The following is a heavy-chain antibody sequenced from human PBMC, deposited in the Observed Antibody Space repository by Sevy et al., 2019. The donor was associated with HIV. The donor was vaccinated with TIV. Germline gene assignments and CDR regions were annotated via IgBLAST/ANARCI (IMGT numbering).Heavy chain of an antibody. J-gene: IGHJ6*02. CDR1: GFTFSTYA. CDR2: ISRSGRST. Sequence: GGSLRLSCAASGFTFSTYAMNWVRQAPGKGLEWVSSISRSGRSTYSADSVEGRFTISRYNFKNTLYLQLSSLRVDDTAVYYCAKGYCDGGSCPRDYYYYGMDVWGQGTTVTVSS. CDR3: AKGYCDGGSCPRDYYYYGMDV. D-gene: IGHD2-15*01. V-gene: IGHV3-23*01.